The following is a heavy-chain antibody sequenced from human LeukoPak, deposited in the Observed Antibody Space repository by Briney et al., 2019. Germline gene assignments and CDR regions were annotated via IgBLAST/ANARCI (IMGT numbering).Heavy chain of an antibody. J-gene: IGHJ4*02. CDR2: ISGSGGST. Sequence: PGGSLRLSCAASGFTFSTYAMSWVRQTPGKGLEWVSAISGSGGSTYYADSVKGRFTISRDNSKNTLYLQMNSLRAEDTAVYYCAKGVWFGDPRSPLDYWGQGTLVTVSS. CDR1: GFTFSTYA. V-gene: IGHV3-23*01. CDR3: AKGVWFGDPRSPLDY. D-gene: IGHD3-10*01.